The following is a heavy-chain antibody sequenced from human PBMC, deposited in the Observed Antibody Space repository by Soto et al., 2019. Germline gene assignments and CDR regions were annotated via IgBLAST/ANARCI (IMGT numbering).Heavy chain of an antibody. Sequence: GESLKVSCKGSGYSFAGYWITWVRQKPGKGLEWMGRIDPSDSQTYYSPSFRGHVTISATKSITTVFLQWSSLRASDTAMYYCARQIYDSDTGPNLQYHFASRGQGSPVTVSS. CDR3: ARQIYDSDTGPNLQYHFAS. CDR1: GYSFAGYW. D-gene: IGHD3-22*01. CDR2: IDPSDSQT. J-gene: IGHJ4*02. V-gene: IGHV5-10-1*01.